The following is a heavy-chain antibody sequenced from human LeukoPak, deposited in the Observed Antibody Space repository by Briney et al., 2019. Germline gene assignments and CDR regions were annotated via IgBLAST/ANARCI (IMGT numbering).Heavy chain of an antibody. V-gene: IGHV4-30-4*01. CDR3: ARGRNPYYVWGTYRAYFDY. Sequence: PSETLSLTCTVSGGSISSGDYYWSWIRQPPGKGLEWIGYIYHSGSTYYNPSLTSRVTISVDTSTSQFSLKLTSVTAADTAMYFCARGRNPYYVWGTYRAYFDYWGQGTLVTVSS. CDR2: IYHSGST. CDR1: GGSISSGDYY. J-gene: IGHJ4*02. D-gene: IGHD3-16*02.